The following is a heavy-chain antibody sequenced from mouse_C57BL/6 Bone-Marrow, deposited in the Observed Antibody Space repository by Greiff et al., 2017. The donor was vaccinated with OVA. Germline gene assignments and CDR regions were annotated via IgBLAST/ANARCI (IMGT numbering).Heavy chain of an antibody. Sequence: EVMLVESGGGLVQPGESLKLSCESHEYEFPSHDMSWVRKTPEKRLELVAAINSDGGSTYYLDTMERRFIIARDNTNTAQYLQMSRLRSEDPALYCGARRGSYDYWGQGTTITVSS. CDR2: INSDGGST. V-gene: IGHV5-2*01. D-gene: IGHD1-1*02. CDR1: EYEFPSHD. CDR3: ARRGSYDY. J-gene: IGHJ2*01.